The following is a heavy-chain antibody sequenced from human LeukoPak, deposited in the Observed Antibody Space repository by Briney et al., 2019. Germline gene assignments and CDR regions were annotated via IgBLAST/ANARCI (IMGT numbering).Heavy chain of an antibody. J-gene: IGHJ3*02. D-gene: IGHD2-21*02. Sequence: GGSLRLSCAASGFTFSSYSMNWVRQAPGKGLEWVSSISSSSSYIYYADSVKGRFTISRDNAKNSLYLQMNSLRAEDTAVYYCARLKVKVTAYAFDIWGQGTMVTVSS. V-gene: IGHV3-21*01. CDR3: ARLKVKVTAYAFDI. CDR2: ISSSSSYI. CDR1: GFTFSSYS.